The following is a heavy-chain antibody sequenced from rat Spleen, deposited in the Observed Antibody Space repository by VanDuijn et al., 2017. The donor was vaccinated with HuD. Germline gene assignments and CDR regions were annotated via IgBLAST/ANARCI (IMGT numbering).Heavy chain of an antibody. CDR1: GFSLISYS. CDR3: IRSHGGYTSNWFPY. D-gene: IGHD1-11*01. J-gene: IGHJ3*01. V-gene: IGHV2-1*01. Sequence: QVQLKESGPGLVKPSQTLSLTCTVSGFSLISYSVNWVRQPPGKGLEWMGRIQNGGSTDYNSALKSRLSISRDTSKSQVFLKMNSLQTDDTAIYFCIRSHGGYTSNWFPYWGQGTLVTVSS. CDR2: IQNGGST.